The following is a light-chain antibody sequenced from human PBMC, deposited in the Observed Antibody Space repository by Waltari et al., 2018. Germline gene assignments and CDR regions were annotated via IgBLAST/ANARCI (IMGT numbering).Light chain of an antibody. CDR1: QTISSY. Sequence: DIQMTQSPSSLSASVGDRVTITCRTSQTISSYVNWYQQKPGKAPEVLFFAASSLQRGVPSRFSGSGSGTEFTLTITSLQPEDFATYYCQQTYTLPPWTFGQGTKVEFK. CDR3: QQTYTLPPWT. CDR2: AAS. J-gene: IGKJ1*01. V-gene: IGKV1-39*01.